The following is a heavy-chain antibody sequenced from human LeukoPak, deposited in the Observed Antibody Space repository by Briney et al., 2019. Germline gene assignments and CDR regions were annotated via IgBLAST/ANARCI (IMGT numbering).Heavy chain of an antibody. CDR3: ARAYSSRWYEYYYYMDV. V-gene: IGHV1-8*01. D-gene: IGHD6-13*01. J-gene: IGHJ6*03. CDR1: GYTFTSYD. CDR2: MNPNSGNT. Sequence: ASVKVSCKASGYTFTSYDINWVRQATGQGLEWMGWMNPNSGNTGYAQKFQGRVTMTRNTSISTAYMELSSLRSEDTAVYYCARAYSSRWYEYYYYMDVWGKGTTVIVSS.